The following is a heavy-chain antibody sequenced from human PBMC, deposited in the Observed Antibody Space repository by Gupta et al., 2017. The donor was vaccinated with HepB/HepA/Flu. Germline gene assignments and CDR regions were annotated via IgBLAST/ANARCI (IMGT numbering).Heavy chain of an antibody. CDR2: ITSGGSTI. J-gene: IGHJ4*02. Sequence: EVQLVESGGGLVQPGGSLRLSCAGSGFTFSNYEMNWVRQAPGKGLEWISYITSGGSTISYADSVQGRFTISRDNAKNSLYLQMSSLRAEDTAVYYCARVPYCTNAVCYSRYYFDYWGQRTLVTGSS. CDR1: GFTFSNYE. D-gene: IGHD2-8*01. V-gene: IGHV3-48*03. CDR3: ARVPYCTNAVCYSRYYFDY.